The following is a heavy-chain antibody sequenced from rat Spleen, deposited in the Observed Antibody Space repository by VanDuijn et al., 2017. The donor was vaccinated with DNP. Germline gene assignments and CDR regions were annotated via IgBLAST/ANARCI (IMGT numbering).Heavy chain of an antibody. Sequence: EVQLQESGPGLLKPSQSLSLTCSVTGYSISRTSWGWFRKLPGNKMEWIGYINYSGSTGYNPSLKSRISITRDTSKNQFFLQLNSVTTADTATYYCARHGEIRGSFDYWGHGVMVTVSS. CDR2: INYSGST. CDR1: GYSISRTS. D-gene: IGHD4-4*01. CDR3: ARHGEIRGSFDY. J-gene: IGHJ2*01. V-gene: IGHV3-1*01.